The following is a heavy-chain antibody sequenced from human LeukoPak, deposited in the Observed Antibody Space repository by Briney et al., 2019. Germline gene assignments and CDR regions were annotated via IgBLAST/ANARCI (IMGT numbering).Heavy chain of an antibody. CDR3: ARQVGRGTQVYYMDV. CDR1: SVSISGGGSC. CDR2: ICYSGIT. V-gene: IGHV4-30-4*07. J-gene: IGHJ6*03. D-gene: IGHD3-16*01. Sequence: SETLSLTCGVSSVSISGGGSCWNWLRQPPGKGLEWIGYICYSGITYYNPSLKSRVTISLDTSNNQFSLHLSSVTAADTAVYYCARQVGRGTQVYYMDVWGKGTTVTVSS.